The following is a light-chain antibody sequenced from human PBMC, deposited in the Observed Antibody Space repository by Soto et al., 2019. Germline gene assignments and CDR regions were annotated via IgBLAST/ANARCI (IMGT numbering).Light chain of an antibody. CDR2: GAS. J-gene: IGKJ1*01. Sequence: EIVLTQSPGTLSLSPGERATLSCRASQSVVGSYLAWYQQKPGQAPRLLIYGASSRATGIPDRFSGSGSGTDFTRTISRLEPEDLAVYYCQQYGSSRRTFGQGTKVEIK. CDR1: QSVVGSY. V-gene: IGKV3-20*01. CDR3: QQYGSSRRT.